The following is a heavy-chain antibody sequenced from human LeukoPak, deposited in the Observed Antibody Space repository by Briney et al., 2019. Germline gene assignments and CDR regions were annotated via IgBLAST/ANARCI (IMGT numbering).Heavy chain of an antibody. CDR1: GGSLSSYY. CDR2: IYYRGST. D-gene: IGHD4-23*01. CDR3: ARDGGGKSRPFDY. V-gene: IGHV4-59*01. J-gene: IGHJ4*02. Sequence: SETLSLTCTVPGGSLSSYYWSWIRQPPGKGLEWIGNIYYRGSTNYNPSLKSRVTMSVDTSKNQFSLKVSSVTAADTAVYYCARDGGGKSRPFDYWGQGTPVTVSS.